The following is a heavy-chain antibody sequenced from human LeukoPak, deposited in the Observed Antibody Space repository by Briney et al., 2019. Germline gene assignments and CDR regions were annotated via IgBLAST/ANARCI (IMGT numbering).Heavy chain of an antibody. Sequence: PSGTLSVTCAVSGGSISSSNWWRWVRQPPGKGLEWIGEIYHSGSTNYNPSLKSRVTISVDKSKNQFSLKLSSVTAADTAVYYCARVQQWLVLGWFDPWGQGTLVIVSS. J-gene: IGHJ5*02. D-gene: IGHD6-19*01. CDR1: GGSISSSNW. CDR3: ARVQQWLVLGWFDP. CDR2: IYHSGST. V-gene: IGHV4-4*02.